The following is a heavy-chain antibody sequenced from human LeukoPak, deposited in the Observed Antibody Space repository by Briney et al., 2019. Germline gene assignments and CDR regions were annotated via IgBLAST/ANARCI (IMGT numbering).Heavy chain of an antibody. D-gene: IGHD3-3*01. CDR2: ISGSGGST. V-gene: IGHV3-23*01. Sequence: GGSLRLSCAASGFTFDDYAMHWVRQAPGKGLEWVSAISGSGGSTYYADSVKGRFTISRDNSKNTLYLQMNSLRAEDTAVYYCAKVSGTLRFLEWLFLDYWGQGTLVTVSS. CDR1: GFTFDDYA. J-gene: IGHJ4*02. CDR3: AKVSGTLRFLEWLFLDY.